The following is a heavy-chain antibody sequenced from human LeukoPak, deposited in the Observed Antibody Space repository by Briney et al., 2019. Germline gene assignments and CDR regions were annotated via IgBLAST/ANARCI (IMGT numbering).Heavy chain of an antibody. CDR3: ARDLKGGAYCGGDCYPGGFDP. Sequence: SQTLSLTCTVSGVSISSGGYYWSWIRQHPGKGLEWIGYIYYSGSTYYNPSLKGRVTISVDTSKNQFSLKLNSVTAADTAVYYCARDLKGGAYCGGDCYPGGFDPWGQGTLVTVSS. D-gene: IGHD2-21*02. CDR2: IYYSGST. V-gene: IGHV4-31*03. J-gene: IGHJ5*02. CDR1: GVSISSGGYY.